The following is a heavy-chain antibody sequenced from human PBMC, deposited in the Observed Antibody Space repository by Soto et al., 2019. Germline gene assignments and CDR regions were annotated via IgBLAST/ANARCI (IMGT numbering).Heavy chain of an antibody. V-gene: IGHV3-23*01. CDR3: AKQPGSGTPYYYSMDV. D-gene: IGHD3-10*01. J-gene: IGHJ6*02. Sequence: EVQLLESGGGLVQPGESLSLSCAASGFSLSNYAMSWVRQAPGKGLEWVSVISVRGVTCTAGAVKDRFTISRDHSKNTLHLEMNSLRGEDTAVYYCAKQPGSGTPYYYSMDVWGQGTTVTVSS. CDR1: GFSLSNYA. CDR2: ISVRGVT.